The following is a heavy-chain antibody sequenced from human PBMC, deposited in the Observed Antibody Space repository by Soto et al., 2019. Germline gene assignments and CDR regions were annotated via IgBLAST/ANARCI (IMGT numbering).Heavy chain of an antibody. CDR2: IYHTGST. Sequence: QVQLQESGPGLVKPSGTLSLTCAVSNGSITNDNWWSWVRQSPGKGLEWIGDIYHTGSTNYNPSLKSRVIISIDKAKNNFSLRLSSVTAADTAVYYCARIWGALAKTAGWFGPWGQGTLVTVSS. J-gene: IGHJ5*02. V-gene: IGHV4-4*02. CDR3: ARIWGALAKTAGWFGP. D-gene: IGHD3-16*01. CDR1: NGSITNDNW.